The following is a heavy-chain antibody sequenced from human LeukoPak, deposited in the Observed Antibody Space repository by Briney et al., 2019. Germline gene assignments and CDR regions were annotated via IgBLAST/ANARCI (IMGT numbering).Heavy chain of an antibody. CDR2: IYYSGST. V-gene: IGHV4-31*03. J-gene: IGHJ2*01. D-gene: IGHD3-22*01. Sequence: SQTLSLTCTVSGGSISSGGYYWSRIRQHPGKGLEWIGYIYYSGSTYYNPSLKSRVTISVDTSKNQFSLKLSSVTAADTAVYYCARAYYDSSGYYYHWYFDLWGRGTLVTVSS. CDR1: GGSISSGGYY. CDR3: ARAYYDSSGYYYHWYFDL.